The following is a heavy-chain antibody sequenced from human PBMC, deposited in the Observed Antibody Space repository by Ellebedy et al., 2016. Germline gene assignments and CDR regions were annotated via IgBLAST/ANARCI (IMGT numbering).Heavy chain of an antibody. D-gene: IGHD3-10*01. CDR2: IKQDGSNK. CDR3: AREGALPWFGELPCFDY. V-gene: IGHV3-7*01. J-gene: IGHJ4*02. CDR1: GFTFSNYC. Sequence: GGSLRLSXAASGFTFSNYCMIWVRQAPGKGLEWVANIKQDGSNKYYVDSVKGRFTISRDNAKNSLYLQMNSLRAEDTAVYYCAREGALPWFGELPCFDYWGQGNLVTVSS.